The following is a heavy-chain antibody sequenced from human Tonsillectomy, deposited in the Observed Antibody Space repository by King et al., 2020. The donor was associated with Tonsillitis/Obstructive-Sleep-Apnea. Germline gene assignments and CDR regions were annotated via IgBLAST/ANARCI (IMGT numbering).Heavy chain of an antibody. CDR2: MYSRGST. CDR3: ARRRVPTATTRGFFDF. V-gene: IGHV4-59*12. J-gene: IGHJ4*02. D-gene: IGHD4-17*01. CDR1: GDSISRYY. Sequence: QVQLQESGPGLVKPPETLSLTCTVSGDSISRYYWGWIRQPPGQGLEWIGYMYSRGSTNYNPSLKSRVTILADTSKNQFSLHLGAVTAADTAVYYCARRRVPTATTRGFFDFWGQGTLVTVSS.